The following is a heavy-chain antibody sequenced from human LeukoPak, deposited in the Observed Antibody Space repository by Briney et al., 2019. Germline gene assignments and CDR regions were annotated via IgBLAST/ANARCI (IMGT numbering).Heavy chain of an antibody. Sequence: GGSLRLSCAASGFTFSSYGMHWVRQAPGKGLEWVAVISYDGSNKYYADSVKGRFTISRDNAKNTLYLQMNSLRAEDTAVYYCARDRYDFWSGYYQFDYWGQGTLVTVSS. V-gene: IGHV3-30*03. D-gene: IGHD3-3*01. CDR2: ISYDGSNK. CDR3: ARDRYDFWSGYYQFDY. J-gene: IGHJ4*02. CDR1: GFTFSSYG.